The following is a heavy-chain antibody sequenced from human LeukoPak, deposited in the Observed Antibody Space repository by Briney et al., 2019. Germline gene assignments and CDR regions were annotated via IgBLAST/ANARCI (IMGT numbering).Heavy chain of an antibody. CDR1: GGSFSGYY. CDR2: IHHSGST. Sequence: KPSETLSLTCAVYGGSFSGYYWSWIRQPPGKGLEWIGEIHHSGSTNYNPSLKSRVSMSLDSSKNQFSLKLSSVTAADMAVYYCARKAQPPVSFTVTTRNNWSDPWGQGTLVTVSS. J-gene: IGHJ5*02. D-gene: IGHD4-17*01. CDR3: ARKAQPPVSFTVTTRNNWSDP. V-gene: IGHV4-34*01.